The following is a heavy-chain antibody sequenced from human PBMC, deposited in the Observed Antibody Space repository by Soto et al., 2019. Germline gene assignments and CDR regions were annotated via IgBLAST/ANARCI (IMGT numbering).Heavy chain of an antibody. J-gene: IGHJ4*02. Sequence: GASVKVSCKVSGYTLTELSMHWVRQAPGKGLEWMGGFDPEDGETIYAQKFQGRVTMTEDTSTDTAYMELSSLRSEDTAVYYCATKDSDSSDRVGRYGGCGQGTLVTVSS. CDR2: FDPEDGET. CDR1: GYTLTELS. CDR3: ATKDSDSSDRVGRYGG. V-gene: IGHV1-24*01. D-gene: IGHD3-22*01.